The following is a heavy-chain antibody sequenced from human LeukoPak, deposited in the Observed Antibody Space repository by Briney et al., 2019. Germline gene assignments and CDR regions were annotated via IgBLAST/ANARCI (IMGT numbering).Heavy chain of an antibody. D-gene: IGHD3-16*01. CDR1: GFTFSSYA. CDR2: FGTRSTSI. J-gene: IGHJ4*02. CDR3: ARENDQGFDY. Sequence: GGSLRLSCAASGFTFSSYAMSWVRQAPGKGLEWVSSFGTRSTSIYYARSVTGRLIISRDNAKNSLYLQMNSLRAEDTAVYYCARENDQGFDYWGQGTLVTVSS. V-gene: IGHV3-21*01.